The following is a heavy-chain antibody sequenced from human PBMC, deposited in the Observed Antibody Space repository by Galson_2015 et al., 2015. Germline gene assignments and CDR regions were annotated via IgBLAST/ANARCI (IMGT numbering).Heavy chain of an antibody. CDR1: GFTFSSYW. Sequence: SLRLSCAASGFTFSSYWMSWVRQAPGKGLEWVANMKQDGSEKYYVDSVKGRFTISRDNAKNSLYLQMNSLRAEDTAVYYCARDREYDFWSDPYGVDVWGQGTTVTVSS. D-gene: IGHD3-3*01. CDR2: MKQDGSEK. V-gene: IGHV3-7*01. CDR3: ARDREYDFWSDPYGVDV. J-gene: IGHJ6*02.